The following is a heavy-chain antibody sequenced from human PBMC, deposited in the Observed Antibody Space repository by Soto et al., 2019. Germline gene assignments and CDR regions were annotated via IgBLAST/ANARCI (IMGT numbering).Heavy chain of an antibody. CDR3: ARDRHYYDSSGYYPGWY. CDR2: IYSGGST. CDR1: GFTVSSNY. D-gene: IGHD3-22*01. J-gene: IGHJ4*02. V-gene: IGHV3-66*01. Sequence: GGSLRLSCAASGFTVSSNYMSWVRQAPGKGLEWVSVIYSGGSTYYADSVKGRFTISRDNSKNTLYLQMNSLRAEDTAVYYCARDRHYYDSSGYYPGWYWGQGTLVTVS.